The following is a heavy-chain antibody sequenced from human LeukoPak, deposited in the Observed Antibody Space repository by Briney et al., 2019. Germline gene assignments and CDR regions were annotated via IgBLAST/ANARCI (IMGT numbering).Heavy chain of an antibody. J-gene: IGHJ6*04. V-gene: IGHV3-23*01. CDR2: ISGSGDST. CDR3: AHVLQSMYYEYWSHHVDV. Sequence: PGGSLRLSCVGSGFVFSNLAMSWVRQAPGKGLEWVSSISGSGDSTFYADSVKGRFTISRDNSKDRVYIQMNSLRGEDTTVYSCAHVLQSMYYEYWSHHVDVWGKGTTVTVSS. CDR1: GFVFSNLA. D-gene: IGHD3-3*01.